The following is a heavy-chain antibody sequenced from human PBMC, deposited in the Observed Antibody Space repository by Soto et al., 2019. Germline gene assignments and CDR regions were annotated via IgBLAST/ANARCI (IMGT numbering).Heavy chain of an antibody. CDR2: SYHSGST. V-gene: IGHV4-4*02. J-gene: IGHJ6*02. CDR1: GGSISSSNW. Sequence: QVQLQESGPGLVKPSGTLSLTCAVSGGSISSSNWWSWVRQPPGKGLEWIGESYHSGSTKYNPSLQRRVTLSVDKSKNQFSLKLSSVTAADTAVYYCARVSGSYYSGMDVWGQGTTVTVSS. CDR3: ARVSGSYYSGMDV.